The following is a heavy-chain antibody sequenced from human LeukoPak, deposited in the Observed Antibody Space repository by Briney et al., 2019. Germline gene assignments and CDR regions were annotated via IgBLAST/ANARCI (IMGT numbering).Heavy chain of an antibody. CDR2: ISSSSNYI. V-gene: IGHV3-21*01. J-gene: IGHJ4*02. CDR1: GFTFSNAW. D-gene: IGHD6-19*01. Sequence: GGSLRLSCTASGFTFSNAWMSWVRQAPGKGLEWVSSISSSSNYIYYADSVKGRFTISRDNAKNSLYLQMNSLRAEDTAVYYCAREPGDSSGWSEWGQGTLVTVSS. CDR3: AREPGDSSGWSE.